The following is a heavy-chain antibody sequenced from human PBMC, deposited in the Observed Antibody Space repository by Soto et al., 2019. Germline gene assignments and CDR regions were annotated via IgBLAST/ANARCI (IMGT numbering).Heavy chain of an antibody. V-gene: IGHV1-8*01. CDR2: MNPNSGNT. D-gene: IGHD6-13*01. J-gene: IGHJ6*02. CDR1: GYTFTSYD. Sequence: QVQLVQSGAEVKKPGASVKVSCKASGYTFTSYDINWVRQATGQGLEWMGWMNPNSGNTGYAQKFQGRVTMPRNTSISTAYMELSSLRSEDTAVYYCARRGCSSSWYYYYYYGMDVWGQGTTVTVSS. CDR3: ARRGCSSSWYYYYYYGMDV.